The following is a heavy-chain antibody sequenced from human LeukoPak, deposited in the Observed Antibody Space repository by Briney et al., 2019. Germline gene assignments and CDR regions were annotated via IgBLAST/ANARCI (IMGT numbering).Heavy chain of an antibody. V-gene: IGHV3-33*08. Sequence: GGSLRLSCAASGFSFSTYSMNWVRQAPGKGLEWMAIIWYDGSYKYYADSVKGRFTISRDNSKNTLYLQVNSLTAEDTAVYYCARGNSDAFDIWGHGTMVTVSS. CDR1: GFSFSTYS. CDR3: ARGNSDAFDI. J-gene: IGHJ3*02. D-gene: IGHD4-23*01. CDR2: IWYDGSYK.